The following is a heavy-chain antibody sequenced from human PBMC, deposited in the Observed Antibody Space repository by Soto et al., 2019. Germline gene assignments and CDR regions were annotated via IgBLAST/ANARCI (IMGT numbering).Heavy chain of an antibody. CDR2: IYWDDDK. V-gene: IGHV2-5*02. Sequence: SGPTLVNPPQTLTLTCTFSGFSLSTSGVGVGWIRQPPGKALEWLALIYWDDDKRYSPSLKSGLTITKDTSKNHVVLTITNMDPVDTATYYCAHIDYSNHAFYYYYYMDVWGKGTTVTVSS. J-gene: IGHJ6*03. CDR1: GFSLSTSGVG. D-gene: IGHD4-4*01. CDR3: AHIDYSNHAFYYYYYMDV.